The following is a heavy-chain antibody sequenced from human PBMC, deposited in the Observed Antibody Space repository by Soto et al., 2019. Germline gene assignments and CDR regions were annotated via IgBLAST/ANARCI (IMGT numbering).Heavy chain of an antibody. D-gene: IGHD2-2*01. CDR2: IIPIFKTA. V-gene: IGHV1-69*06. J-gene: IGHJ6*02. Sequence: QVQLVQSGAEVKKAGSSVKVSCKVSGGTFSSYAISWVRQAPGQGLEWMGKIIPIFKTANYAQKFQGRITITADRSPRTDIAYMELSSLRSEDTALYYCARVSIPGIYGEDVWGQGTTVTVSS. CDR1: GGTFSSYA. CDR3: ARVSIPGIYGEDV.